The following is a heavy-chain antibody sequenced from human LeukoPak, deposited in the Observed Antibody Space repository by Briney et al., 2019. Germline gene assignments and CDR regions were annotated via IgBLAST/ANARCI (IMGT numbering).Heavy chain of an antibody. V-gene: IGHV4-4*07. J-gene: IGHJ4*02. Sequence: SETLSLTCTVSGGSITIYYWSWIRQPAGKGLEWIGRIYTSGSTNYNPSLKSRVTMSVDTSKNQFSLKLSSVTAEDTAVYYCTRKGSQWDFLVDYWGQGTRVAVSP. CDR1: GGSITIYY. CDR2: IYTSGST. D-gene: IGHD2/OR15-2a*01. CDR3: TRKGSQWDFLVDY.